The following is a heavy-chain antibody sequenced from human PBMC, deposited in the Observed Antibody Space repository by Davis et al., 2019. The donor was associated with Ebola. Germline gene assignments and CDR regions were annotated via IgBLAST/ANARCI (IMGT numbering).Heavy chain of an antibody. CDR1: GYTFSIYG. J-gene: IGHJ6*04. V-gene: IGHV1-18*01. D-gene: IGHD2-2*01. Sequence: ASVKVSCKASGYTFSIYGLSWVRQAPGQGLEWMGWINPYNGNTDYAQNFQDRVTVTTDTSTSTVYMDLKSLRSDDTAVYYCARSSYSWYFSGMDVWGKGTTVTVSS. CDR3: ARSSYSWYFSGMDV. CDR2: INPYNGNT.